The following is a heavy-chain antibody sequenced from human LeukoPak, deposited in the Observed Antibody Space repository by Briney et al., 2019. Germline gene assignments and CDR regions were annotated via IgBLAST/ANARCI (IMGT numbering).Heavy chain of an antibody. V-gene: IGHV4-31*03. J-gene: IGHJ4*02. CDR1: GGSISSGGYY. CDR3: ARWFVGSSWYYFDY. D-gene: IGHD6-13*01. CDR2: IYYSGST. Sequence: SETLSLTCTVSGGSISSGGYYWSWIRQRPGKGLEWIGYIYYSGSTYYNPSLKSRVTISVDTSKNQFSLKLSSVTAADTAVYYCARWFVGSSWYYFDYWGQGTLVTVSS.